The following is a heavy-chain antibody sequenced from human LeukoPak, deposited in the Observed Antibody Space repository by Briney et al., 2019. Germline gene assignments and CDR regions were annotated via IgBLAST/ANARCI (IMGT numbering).Heavy chain of an antibody. Sequence: GESLKISCKGSGYSFTNYWIGWLRQMPGKGLEWMGTLYPDDSDTRYSPSFQGQVTISADKSISTAYLQWSNLKASDTAMYYCEKTRSLGFDYGGQGTLATVS. CDR3: EKTRSLGFDY. J-gene: IGHJ4*02. CDR1: GYSFTNYW. CDR2: LYPDDSDT. D-gene: IGHD1/OR15-1a*01. V-gene: IGHV5-51*01.